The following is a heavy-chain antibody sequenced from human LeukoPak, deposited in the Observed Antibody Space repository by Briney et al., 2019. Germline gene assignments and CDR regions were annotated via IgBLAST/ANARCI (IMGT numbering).Heavy chain of an antibody. J-gene: IGHJ6*03. Sequence: GASMKVSCKASGYSFTGYYIHWVRQAPGQGLEGMGWINPDGDVTKSDQTFQGRVTMTTDKSINTVFMELSGLTSDDTALYYCARGPNHYYYRDFWGKGTTVSVSS. D-gene: IGHD2-8*01. CDR2: INPDGDVT. V-gene: IGHV1-2*02. CDR1: GYSFTGYY. CDR3: ARGPNHYYYRDF.